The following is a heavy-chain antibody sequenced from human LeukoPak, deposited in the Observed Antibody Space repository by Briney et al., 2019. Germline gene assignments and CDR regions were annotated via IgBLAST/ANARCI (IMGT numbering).Heavy chain of an antibody. Sequence: ARSLRLSCAASGFTFSSYAMHWVRQAPGKGLEWVAVISYDGSNKYYADSVKGRFTISRDNSKNTLYLQMNSLRAEDTAVYYCARDTGYYLLDWGQGTLVTVSS. V-gene: IGHV3-30*04. D-gene: IGHD2/OR15-2a*01. CDR1: GFTFSSYA. J-gene: IGHJ4*02. CDR3: ARDTGYYLLD. CDR2: ISYDGSNK.